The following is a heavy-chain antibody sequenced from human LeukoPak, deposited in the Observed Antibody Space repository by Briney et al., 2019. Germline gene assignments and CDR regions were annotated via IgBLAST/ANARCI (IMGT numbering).Heavy chain of an antibody. CDR3: ARYGYYYDSSGYTNWFDP. Sequence: SVKVSCKASGGTFSSYAISWVRQAPGQGLEWMGGIIPIFGTANYAQKFQGRVTITADESTSTAYMELSSLRSEDTAVYYCARYGYYYDSSGYTNWFDPWGQGTLVTVSS. CDR2: IIPIFGTA. CDR1: GGTFSSYA. J-gene: IGHJ5*02. D-gene: IGHD3-22*01. V-gene: IGHV1-69*13.